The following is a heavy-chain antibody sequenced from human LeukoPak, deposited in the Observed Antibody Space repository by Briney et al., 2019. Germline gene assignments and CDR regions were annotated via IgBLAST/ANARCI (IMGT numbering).Heavy chain of an antibody. CDR3: ARGAMAVAGRVFDY. CDR2: IHTSGST. J-gene: IGHJ4*02. D-gene: IGHD6-19*01. V-gene: IGHV4-4*07. CDR1: GDSNNTYY. Sequence: SETLSLTCTVSGDSNNTYYWTWIRQPAGKGLEWIGRIHTSGSTNYNPSLKSRVAMSVETSKNQLFLKLSSLTAADTAVYCCARGAMAVAGRVFDYWGQGTLVTVSS.